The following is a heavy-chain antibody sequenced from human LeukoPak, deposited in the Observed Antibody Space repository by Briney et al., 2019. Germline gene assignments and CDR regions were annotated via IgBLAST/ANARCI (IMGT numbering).Heavy chain of an antibody. CDR2: INTITGNP. CDR1: GYTFTDYA. D-gene: IGHD3-22*01. V-gene: IGHV7-4-1*02. Sequence: ASVKVSCKASGYTFTDYAMNWVRQAPGQGLEWMGWINTITGNPTYAQGFTGRLVFSLDTSVSTTYLQISSLQADDTAVYYCVRTLYDSSGYFNYWGQGTLVTVSS. CDR3: VRTLYDSSGYFNY. J-gene: IGHJ4*02.